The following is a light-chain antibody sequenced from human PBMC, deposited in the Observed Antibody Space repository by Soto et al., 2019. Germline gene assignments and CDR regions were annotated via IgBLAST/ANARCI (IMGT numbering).Light chain of an antibody. CDR2: EVT. J-gene: IGLJ1*01. Sequence: QSALTQPPSASGSPGQSVTISCTGASSDVGGYNYVCYNYVSWYQQHPGKAPKLMIYEVTKRPSGVPDRFSGSKSGNTASLTVSGLQAEDEADYYCTSYAGSNIYVFGPGKQVNVL. CDR3: TSYAGSNIYV. CDR1: SSDVGGYNYVCYNY. V-gene: IGLV2-8*01.